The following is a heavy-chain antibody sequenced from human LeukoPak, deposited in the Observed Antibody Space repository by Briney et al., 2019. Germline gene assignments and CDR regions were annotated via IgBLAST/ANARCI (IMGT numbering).Heavy chain of an antibody. CDR3: ARVFYCYYMDV. J-gene: IGHJ6*03. CDR2: IYTSGST. V-gene: IGHV4-4*07. CDR1: GGSTSMHY. Sequence: PSETLSLTCPVSGGSTSMHYCSWVRQPAGKGLEWIGRIYTSGSTNYNPSLKSRVTMSVDTSKNQFSLKLSSVTAADTAVYYCARVFYCYYMDVSRKGTTFTVSS.